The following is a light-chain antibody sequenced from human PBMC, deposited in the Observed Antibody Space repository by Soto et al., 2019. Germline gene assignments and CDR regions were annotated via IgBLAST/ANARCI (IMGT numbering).Light chain of an antibody. CDR1: QSLSSSY. CDR3: QQYGNSRA. Sequence: EIALTQSPGTLSLSPGESATLSCRASQSLSSSYLAWYQQKPGQAPRLLICGASSRATGIPDRFSGSGSGTDFTLTISRLEPEDFAVYYCQQYGNSRAFGQGTKVDIK. CDR2: GAS. V-gene: IGKV3-20*01. J-gene: IGKJ1*01.